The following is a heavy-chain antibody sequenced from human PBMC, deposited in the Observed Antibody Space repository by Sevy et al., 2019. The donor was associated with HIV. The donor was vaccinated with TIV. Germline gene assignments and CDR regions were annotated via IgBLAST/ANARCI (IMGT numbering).Heavy chain of an antibody. V-gene: IGHV1-8*02. CDR2: MNTNTGNT. Sequence: ASVKVSCKASGFNFASYDIYWVRQATGQGLEWMGWMNTNTGNTGFAQKFQGRVTMTRNTSKTTAYMELSNLRSEDTAVYYCARVSGWHLRYGMDVWGQGTTVTVSS. J-gene: IGHJ6*02. CDR1: GFNFASYD. D-gene: IGHD6-19*01. CDR3: ARVSGWHLRYGMDV.